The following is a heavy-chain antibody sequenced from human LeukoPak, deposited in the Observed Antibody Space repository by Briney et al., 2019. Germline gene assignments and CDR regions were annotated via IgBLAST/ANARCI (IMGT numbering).Heavy chain of an antibody. CDR2: IFYTGKT. V-gene: IGHV4-61*08. CDR3: ARIFDS. J-gene: IGHJ4*02. Sequence: PSETLSLTCTLSGDSFRSGGLYWGWIRQPPGKRPEWIGDIFYTGKTNYNPSLKSRVTISLDTSNSQFSLELTSMTAADTAVYYCARIFDSWGQGILVTVSS. CDR1: GDSFRSGGLY.